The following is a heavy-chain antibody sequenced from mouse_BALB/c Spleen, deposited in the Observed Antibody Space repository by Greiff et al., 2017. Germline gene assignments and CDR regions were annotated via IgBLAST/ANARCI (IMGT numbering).Heavy chain of an antibody. J-gene: IGHJ3*01. CDR2: IWAGGST. CDR1: GFSLTSYG. V-gene: IGHV2-9*02. Sequence: VQVVESGPGLVAPSQSLSITCTVSGFSLTSYGVHWVRQPPGKGLEWLGVIWAGGSTNYNSALMSRLSISKDNSKSQVFLKMNSLQTDDTAMYYCARDMITTSPWFAYWGQGTLVTVSA. D-gene: IGHD2-4*01. CDR3: ARDMITTSPWFAY.